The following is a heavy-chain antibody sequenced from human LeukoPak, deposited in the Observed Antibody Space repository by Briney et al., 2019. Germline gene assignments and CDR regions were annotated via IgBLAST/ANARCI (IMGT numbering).Heavy chain of an antibody. CDR2: INPSGGST. D-gene: IGHD2-2*01. CDR1: GYTFTSYY. J-gene: IGHJ6*04. Sequence: ASVKVSCKASGYTFTSYYMHWVRQAPGQGLEWMGIINPSGGSTSYAQRFQGRVTMTRDTSTSTVYMELSSLRSEDTAVYYCARDSDIVVVPAASYYYYYGMDVWGKGTTVTVSS. CDR3: ARDSDIVVVPAASYYYYYGMDV. V-gene: IGHV1-46*01.